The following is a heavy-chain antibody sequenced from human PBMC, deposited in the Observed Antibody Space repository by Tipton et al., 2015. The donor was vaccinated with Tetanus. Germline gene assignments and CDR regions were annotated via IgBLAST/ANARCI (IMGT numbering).Heavy chain of an antibody. CDR1: GGSFSDYL. J-gene: IGHJ4*02. CDR2: INHSGTT. D-gene: IGHD3-3*01. CDR3: ARANYEFPKKGPFDS. Sequence: TLSLTCSVSGGSFSDYLWSWVRQPSGKGLEWIGEINHSGTTNYNPSLKSRVTISVDTSKNQFSLKLRSVTAADTAVYYCARANYEFPKKGPFDSWGQGALVIVSS. V-gene: IGHV4-34*01.